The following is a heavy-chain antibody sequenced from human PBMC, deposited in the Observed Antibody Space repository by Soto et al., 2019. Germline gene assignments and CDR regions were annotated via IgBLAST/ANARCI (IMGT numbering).Heavy chain of an antibody. J-gene: IGHJ4*02. D-gene: IGHD2-15*01. CDR2: IYYRGST. Sequence: QVQLQESGPGLVKPSQTLSLTCTVSGGSISSGGYYWSWIRQHPWKGMEWIGDIYYRGSTYYNQSLKSLVTRSEDTSKNQFSLKLSSVTAADTAVYYCARTACSGGSCYKIDYWGQGTLVTVSS. CDR1: GGSISSGGYY. CDR3: ARTACSGGSCYKIDY. V-gene: IGHV4-31*01.